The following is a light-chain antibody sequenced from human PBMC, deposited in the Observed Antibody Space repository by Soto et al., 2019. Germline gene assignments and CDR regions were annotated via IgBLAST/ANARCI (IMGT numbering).Light chain of an antibody. Sequence: EIVMTQSPATLSVSPGERATLSCRASQSVSSNLAWYQQKPGQAPRLLISGASTRPTGIQARFSGSGSGTEFTLTISSLQSEDFAVYYCQQYNYWPYTFGQGTKLEIK. CDR1: QSVSSN. CDR3: QQYNYWPYT. J-gene: IGKJ2*01. V-gene: IGKV3-15*01. CDR2: GAS.